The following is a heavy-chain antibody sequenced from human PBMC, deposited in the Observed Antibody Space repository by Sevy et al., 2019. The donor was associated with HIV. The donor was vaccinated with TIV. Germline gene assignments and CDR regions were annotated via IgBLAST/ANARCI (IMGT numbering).Heavy chain of an antibody. V-gene: IGHV3-11*01. CDR2: ISSSGSTI. Sequence: GGSLRLSCAASGFTFSDYYMSWIRQAPGKGLEWVSYISSSGSTIYYADSVKGRFTISRDNAKNSLYLQMNSLGAEDTAVYYCAGDDSSSSGYDYWGQGTLVTVSS. CDR3: AGDDSSSSGYDY. D-gene: IGHD6-6*01. CDR1: GFTFSDYY. J-gene: IGHJ4*02.